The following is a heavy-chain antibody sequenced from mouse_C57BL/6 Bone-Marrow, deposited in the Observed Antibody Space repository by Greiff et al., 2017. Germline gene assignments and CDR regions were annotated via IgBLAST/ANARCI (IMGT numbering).Heavy chain of an antibody. CDR2: IDPETGGT. V-gene: IGHV1-15*01. CDR3: TLYDGYYVDV. J-gene: IGHJ1*03. Sequence: QVQLQQSGAELVRPGASVTLSCKASGYTFTDYEMHWVKQTPVHGLEWIGAIDPETGGTAYNQKFKGKAILTADKSSSTAYMELRSLTSEDSAVYYCTLYDGYYVDVWGTGTTVTVSS. CDR1: GYTFTDYE. D-gene: IGHD2-3*01.